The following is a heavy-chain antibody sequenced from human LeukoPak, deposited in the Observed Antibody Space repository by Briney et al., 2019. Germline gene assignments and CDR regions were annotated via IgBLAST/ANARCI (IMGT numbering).Heavy chain of an antibody. Sequence: PSETLSLTCTVSGGSISSYYLSWIRQPPGKGLEWIGYIYYSGSTNYNPSLKSRVTISVDTSKNQFSLKLSSVTAADTAVYYCARLVLAVAGSFDYWGQGTLVTVSS. D-gene: IGHD6-19*01. V-gene: IGHV4-59*08. J-gene: IGHJ4*02. CDR1: GGSISSYY. CDR3: ARLVLAVAGSFDY. CDR2: IYYSGST.